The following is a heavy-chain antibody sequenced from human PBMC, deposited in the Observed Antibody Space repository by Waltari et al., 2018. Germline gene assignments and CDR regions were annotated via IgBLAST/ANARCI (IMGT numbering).Heavy chain of an antibody. CDR3: ARHMTSNPYYYYMDV. CDR1: GGSINSSNYY. V-gene: IGHV4-39*01. Sequence: QLQLQESGPGLVKPSETLSLICTVSGGSINSSNYYWGCVRQPPGKGLEWIGSIYYSGRTYYNPSLKSRVTISVDTSKNQFSLKLSSMTAADASVFYCARHMTSNPYYYYMDVWGKGTTVPVSS. CDR2: IYYSGRT. D-gene: IGHD3-16*01. J-gene: IGHJ6*03.